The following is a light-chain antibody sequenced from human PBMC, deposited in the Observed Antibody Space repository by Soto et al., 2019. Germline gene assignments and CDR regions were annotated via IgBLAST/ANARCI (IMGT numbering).Light chain of an antibody. CDR3: QSYDSSIRV. CDR1: SGSIASNY. CDR2: EDN. J-gene: IGLJ3*02. V-gene: IGLV6-57*01. Sequence: NFMLTQPHSVSESPGKTVTISCTRSSGSIASNYVQWYQHRPGSSPTTVIYEDNQRPSGVPDRFSGSIDSSSNSASLTISGLKTEDEADYYCQSYDSSIRVFGGGTKLTVL.